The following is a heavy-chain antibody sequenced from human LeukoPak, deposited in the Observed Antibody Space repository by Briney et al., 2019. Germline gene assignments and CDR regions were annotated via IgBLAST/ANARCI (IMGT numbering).Heavy chain of an antibody. J-gene: IGHJ6*02. Sequence: GGSLRLSCAASGFTFSDYYMSWIRQAPGKGLEWVSYISSSGSTIYYADSVKGRFTISRDNAKNSLYLQMNSLRAEDTAVYYCARDGVIVVVPAAMSYYGMDVWGQGTTVTVSS. D-gene: IGHD2-2*01. V-gene: IGHV3-11*01. CDR2: ISSSGSTI. CDR3: ARDGVIVVVPAAMSYYGMDV. CDR1: GFTFSDYY.